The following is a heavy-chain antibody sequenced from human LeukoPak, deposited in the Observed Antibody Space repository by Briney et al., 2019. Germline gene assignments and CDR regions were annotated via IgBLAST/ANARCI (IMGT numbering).Heavy chain of an antibody. CDR2: ISSSGSTI. J-gene: IGHJ6*02. CDR1: GGSFSGYY. Sequence: LSLTCAVYGGSFSGYYWSWIRQAPGKGLEWVSYISSSGSTIYYADSVKGRFTISRDNAKNSLYLQMNSLRAEDTAVYYCARDGQQLVLGYGMDVWGQGTTVTVSS. CDR3: ARDGQQLVLGYGMDV. V-gene: IGHV3-11*01. D-gene: IGHD6-13*01.